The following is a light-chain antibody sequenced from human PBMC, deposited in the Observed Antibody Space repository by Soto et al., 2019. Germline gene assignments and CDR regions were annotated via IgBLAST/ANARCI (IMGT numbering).Light chain of an antibody. CDR2: GAS. J-gene: IGKJ1*01. CDR3: QQYGGSPLIT. V-gene: IGKV3-20*01. Sequence: EIVLTQSPGTLSLSPGERATLSCRASQSISSSYLAWYQQKPGQAPRLLIYGASSGATGIPDRFSGSGSGTDFTLTINRLEPEDFAVYYCQQYGGSPLITFGQGTKVDIK. CDR1: QSISSSY.